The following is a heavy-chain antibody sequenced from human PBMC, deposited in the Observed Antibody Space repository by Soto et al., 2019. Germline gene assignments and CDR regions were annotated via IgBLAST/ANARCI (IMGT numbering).Heavy chain of an antibody. CDR1: GFPFRSYG. J-gene: IGHJ6*02. CDR2: ISYDGSNK. D-gene: IGHD6-25*01. V-gene: IGHV3-30*18. Sequence: SLRLSCAASGFPFRSYGMHWVRQAPGKGLEWVAIISYDGSNKYYPDSVKGRFTISRDKSKNTLYLQMNSLRVEDTAVYYCAKDRLANPPYYYYYYGMDVWGQGTTVTVSS. CDR3: AKDRLANPPYYYYYYGMDV.